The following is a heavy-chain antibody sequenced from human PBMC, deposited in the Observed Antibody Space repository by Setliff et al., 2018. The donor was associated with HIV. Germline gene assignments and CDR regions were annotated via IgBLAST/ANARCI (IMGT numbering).Heavy chain of an antibody. CDR3: ARGTFSGSYSYYYFDY. D-gene: IGHD1-26*01. J-gene: IGHJ4*02. CDR1: GYTFTSYY. CDR2: INPSGGST. V-gene: IGHV1-46*01. Sequence: ASVKVSCKASGYTFTSYYMHWVRQAPGQGLEWMGIINPSGGSTSYAQKFQGRVTMTRDTSTSTVYMERRSLRSEDTAVYYCARGTFSGSYSYYYFDYWGQGTLVTVSS.